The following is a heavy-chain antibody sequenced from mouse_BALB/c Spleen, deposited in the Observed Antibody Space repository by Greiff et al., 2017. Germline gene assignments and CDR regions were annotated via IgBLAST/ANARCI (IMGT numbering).Heavy chain of an antibody. Sequence: QVQLKESGPGLVAPSQSLSITCTVSGFSLTSYGVHWVRQHPGKGLEWLGVIWAGGSTNYNSALMSSLSISKDNSKSQVFLKMNSLQTDDTAMYYCDRRTYYDWAMDYWGQGTSVTVSS. D-gene: IGHD2-4*01. J-gene: IGHJ4*01. CDR2: IWAGGST. CDR3: DRRTYYDWAMDY. CDR1: GFSLTSYG. V-gene: IGHV2-9*02.